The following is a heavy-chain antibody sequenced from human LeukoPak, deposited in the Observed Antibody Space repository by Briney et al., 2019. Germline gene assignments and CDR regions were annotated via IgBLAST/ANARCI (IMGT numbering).Heavy chain of an antibody. CDR3: AGNVLLWFGELRDAFDI. J-gene: IGHJ3*02. CDR1: GFTFSSYG. D-gene: IGHD3-10*01. CDR2: IRYDGSNK. V-gene: IGHV3-30*02. Sequence: GGSLRLSCAASGFTFSSYGMHWVRQAPGKGLEWVAFIRYDGSNKYYADSVKGRFTISRDNSKNTLYLQMNSLRAEDTAVYYCAGNVLLWFGELRDAFDIWGQGTMVTVSS.